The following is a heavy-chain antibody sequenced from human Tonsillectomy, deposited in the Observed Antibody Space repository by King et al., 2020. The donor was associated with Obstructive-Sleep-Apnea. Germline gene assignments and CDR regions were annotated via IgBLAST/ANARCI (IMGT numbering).Heavy chain of an antibody. D-gene: IGHD3-10*01. Sequence: VQLVESGGGLVQPGRSLRLSCAASGFTFDDYSMHWVGQGPGKGLAWVSGISWNSGSIGYADSLKGRFTISRDNAKNSLYLQMNSLRAEDTALYYCAKAGGAFDIWGQGTMVTVSS. V-gene: IGHV3-9*01. J-gene: IGHJ3*02. CDR3: AKAGGAFDI. CDR2: ISWNSGSI. CDR1: GFTFDDYS.